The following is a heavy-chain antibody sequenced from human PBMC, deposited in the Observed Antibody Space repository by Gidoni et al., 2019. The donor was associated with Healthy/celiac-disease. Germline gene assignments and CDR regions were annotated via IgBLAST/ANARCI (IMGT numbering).Heavy chain of an antibody. D-gene: IGHD4-17*01. J-gene: IGHJ3*02. CDR1: GFTFDDYA. V-gene: IGHV3-9*01. Sequence: EVQLVESGGGLVQPGRSLRLSCAASGFTFDDYAMHWVRQAPGKGLEWVSGISWNSGSIGYADSVKGRFTISRDNAKNSLYLQMNSLRAEDTALYYCAKDLQHDYGDYVHGAFDIWGQGTMVTVSS. CDR3: AKDLQHDYGDYVHGAFDI. CDR2: ISWNSGSI.